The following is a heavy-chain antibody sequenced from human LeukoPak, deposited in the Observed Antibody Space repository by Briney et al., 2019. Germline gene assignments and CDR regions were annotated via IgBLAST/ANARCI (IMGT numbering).Heavy chain of an antibody. V-gene: IGHV1-2*02. CDR2: INPNSGGT. CDR3: ASTGSGSYYFDY. CDR1: GYTFTGYY. Sequence: ASVKVSCKASGYTFTGYYMHWVRQAPGQGLEWMGWINPNSGGTNYAQKFQGRVTMTRDTSTSTVYMELSSLRSEDTAVYYCASTGSGSYYFDYWGQGTLVTVSS. J-gene: IGHJ4*02. D-gene: IGHD1-26*01.